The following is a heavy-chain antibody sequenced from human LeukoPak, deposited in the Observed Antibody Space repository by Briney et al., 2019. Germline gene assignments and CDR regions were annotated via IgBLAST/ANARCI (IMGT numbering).Heavy chain of an antibody. CDR1: GGSFSGYY. V-gene: IGHV4-34*01. Sequence: SETLSLTCADYGGSFSGYYWSWIRQPPGKGLEWSREINHSGSTNYNPSLKSRVTIFVDTSKNQFSLKLFSVTPADTAVYFCARHNTTVTRKTVAATLLVGFHWFDPWGQGTLVTVSS. CDR3: ARHNTTVTRKTVAATLLVGFHWFDP. D-gene: IGHD6-19*01. J-gene: IGHJ5*02. CDR2: INHSGST.